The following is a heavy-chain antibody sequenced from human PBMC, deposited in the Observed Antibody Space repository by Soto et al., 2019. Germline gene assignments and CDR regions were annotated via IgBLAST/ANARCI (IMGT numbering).Heavy chain of an antibody. CDR2: IYYSGST. J-gene: IGHJ4*02. CDR3: ASIAAPGTTHFDF. D-gene: IGHD6-13*01. CDR1: GGSLGSSGYY. V-gene: IGHV4-39*01. Sequence: SETLSLTCTVSGGSLGSSGYYWGWIRQSPGKGLEWNGNIYYSGSTFYNPSLKSRVTISVDTSKNQIYLHLSAVTAADTAIFYCASIAAPGTTHFDFWGQGTLVTVSS.